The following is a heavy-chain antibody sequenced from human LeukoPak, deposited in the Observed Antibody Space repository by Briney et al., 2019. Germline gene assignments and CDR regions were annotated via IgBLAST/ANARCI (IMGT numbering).Heavy chain of an antibody. D-gene: IGHD2-8*02. Sequence: SETLSLTCTVSGGSISRYYWSWIRQPPGKGLEWIAYISDIGSINYNPSLKSRVTISLDTSKNQFSLKLSSVTAADTAVYYCAGHHPRNTVDFWGQGTLVTVSS. CDR2: ISDIGSI. V-gene: IGHV4-59*08. J-gene: IGHJ4*02. CDR1: GGSISRYY. CDR3: AGHHPRNTVDF.